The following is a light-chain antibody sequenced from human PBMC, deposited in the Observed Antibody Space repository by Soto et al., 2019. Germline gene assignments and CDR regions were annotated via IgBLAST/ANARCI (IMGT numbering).Light chain of an antibody. CDR1: QGSRND. J-gene: IGKJ1*01. Sequence: AIQMTQSPSSLSASVGDRVTITCRASQGSRNDLGWYQQKQGKAPKLLIYAASSLQSGIPSRFSGSGSGTDFTLTISSLQPEDFATYYCLQDYNYPRTFGQGTKLDIK. CDR3: LQDYNYPRT. CDR2: AAS. V-gene: IGKV1-6*01.